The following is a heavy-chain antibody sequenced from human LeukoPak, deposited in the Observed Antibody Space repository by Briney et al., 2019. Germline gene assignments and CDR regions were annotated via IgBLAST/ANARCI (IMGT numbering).Heavy chain of an antibody. D-gene: IGHD5-18*01. J-gene: IGHJ4*02. V-gene: IGHV4-34*01. Sequence: SXTLSLTCAVYGGSFSGYYWSWIRQPPGKGLEWVGEINHSGSTNYNPSLTSRVTISVDTSKNQFSLKLSSVTAADTAVYYCASGLDTSMVNGGDYWGQGTLVTVSS. CDR2: INHSGST. CDR3: ASGLDTSMVNGGDY. CDR1: GGSFSGYY.